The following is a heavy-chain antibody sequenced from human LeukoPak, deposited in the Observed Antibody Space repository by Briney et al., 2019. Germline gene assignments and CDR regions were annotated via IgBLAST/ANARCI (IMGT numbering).Heavy chain of an antibody. J-gene: IGHJ4*02. CDR1: GGSISSYY. CDR2: IYYSGST. D-gene: IGHD1-26*01. CDR3: ARGSGSYYLGY. Sequence: SETLSLTCTVSGGSISSYYWSWIRQPPGKGLEWIGYIYYSGSTNYNPSLKSRVTISVDTSKNQSSLKLSSVTAADTAVYYCARGSGSYYLGYWGQGTLVTVSS. V-gene: IGHV4-59*01.